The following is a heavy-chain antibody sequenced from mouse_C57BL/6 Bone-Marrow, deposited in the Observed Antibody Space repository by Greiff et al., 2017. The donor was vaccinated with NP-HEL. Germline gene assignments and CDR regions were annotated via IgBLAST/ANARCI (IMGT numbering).Heavy chain of an antibody. V-gene: IGHV6-3*01. CDR1: GFTFSNYW. J-gene: IGHJ1*03. CDR3: TGGHYSNLYWYFDV. Sequence: EVKLEESGGGLVQPGGSMKLSCVASGFTFSNYWMNWVRQSPEKGLEWVAQIRLKSDNYATHYAESVKGRFTISRDDSKSSVYLQMNNLRAEDTGIYYCTGGHYSNLYWYFDVWGTGTTVTVSS. CDR2: IRLKSDNYAT. D-gene: IGHD2-5*01.